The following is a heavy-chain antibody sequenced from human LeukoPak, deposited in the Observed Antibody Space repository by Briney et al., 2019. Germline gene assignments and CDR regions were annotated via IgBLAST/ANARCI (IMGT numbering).Heavy chain of an antibody. V-gene: IGHV4-34*01. CDR2: INHSGST. CDR3: ARSYCSSTSCYIYWFGP. CDR1: GGSFSGYY. Sequence: SETLSLTCAVYGGSFSGYYWSWIRQPPGKGLEWIGEINHSGSTNYNPSLKSRVTISVDTSKNQFSLKLSSVTVADTAVYYCARSYCSSTSCYIYWFGPWGQGTLVTVSS. J-gene: IGHJ5*02. D-gene: IGHD2-2*02.